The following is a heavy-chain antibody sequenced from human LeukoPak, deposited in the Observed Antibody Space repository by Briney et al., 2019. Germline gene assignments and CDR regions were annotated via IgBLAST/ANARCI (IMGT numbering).Heavy chain of an antibody. CDR1: GFALSNYA. Sequence: GGSLRLSCAASGFALSNYAMHWVRQTPGKGLEWVALISYAGTNEYYADSVKGRFTTSRDNSRDTLYLQMGSLRLEDTAVYYCARDWGMTAVYSIDYWGQGTLVTVSS. CDR3: ARDWGMTAVYSIDY. D-gene: IGHD4-17*01. J-gene: IGHJ4*02. CDR2: ISYAGTNE. V-gene: IGHV3-30-3*01.